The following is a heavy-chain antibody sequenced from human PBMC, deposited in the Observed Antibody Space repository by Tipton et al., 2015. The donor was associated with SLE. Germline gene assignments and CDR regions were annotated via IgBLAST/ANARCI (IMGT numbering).Heavy chain of an antibody. V-gene: IGHV4-59*01. CDR3: AREGGDMFGDAFDI. J-gene: IGHJ3*02. D-gene: IGHD3-3*02. Sequence: TLSLTCTVSGGSISNYYWSWIRQPPGKGLEWIGYIHNSGRTNYHPSLKSRVTMSVDTPKNQFSLKLTSVTAGDTAVYYCAREGGDMFGDAFDIWGRGTMVTVSS. CDR1: GGSISNYY. CDR2: IHNSGRT.